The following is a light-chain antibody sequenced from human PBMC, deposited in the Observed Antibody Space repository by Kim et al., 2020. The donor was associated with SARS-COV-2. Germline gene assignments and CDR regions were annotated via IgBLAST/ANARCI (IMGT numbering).Light chain of an antibody. V-gene: IGLV3-1*01. CDR2: QDS. CDR3: QAWDSSTAVV. CDR1: KLWDKY. J-gene: IGLJ2*01. Sequence: SYELTQPPSVSVSPGQTASITCSGDKLWDKYACWYQQKPGQSPVLVIYQDSKRPSGIPERFSGSNSGNTPTLTISGTQAMDEADYYCQAWDSSTAVVFGG.